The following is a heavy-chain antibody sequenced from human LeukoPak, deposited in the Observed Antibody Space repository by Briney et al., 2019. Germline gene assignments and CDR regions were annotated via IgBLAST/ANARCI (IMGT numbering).Heavy chain of an antibody. CDR1: GFTLTTYW. Sequence: GGSLRLSCAASGFTLTTYWMHWVRQAPGKGLVWVSRIKSDGSSTSYADSVKGRFTISRDNSKNTVYMEMNSLRAEDTAVYYCAKVRRGVAAAGTNYWGQGTLVTVSS. D-gene: IGHD6-13*01. CDR3: AKVRRGVAAAGTNY. CDR2: IKSDGSST. J-gene: IGHJ4*02. V-gene: IGHV3-74*01.